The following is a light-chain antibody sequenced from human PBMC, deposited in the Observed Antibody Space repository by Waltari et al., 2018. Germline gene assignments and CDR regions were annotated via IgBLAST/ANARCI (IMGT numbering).Light chain of an antibody. CDR3: ETWDRYTWV. V-gene: IGLV4-60*03. Sequence: PVLTQSSSASPSLGSSVKLSCPLSRATTAYIIAWHPQQPGKAPRYLMRLEGSGSYNNGSGVPDRFSGSSSGADRYLTISNLQSEDEADYYCETWDRYTWVFGGGTKLTVL. CDR2: LEGSGSY. J-gene: IGLJ3*02. CDR1: RATTAYI.